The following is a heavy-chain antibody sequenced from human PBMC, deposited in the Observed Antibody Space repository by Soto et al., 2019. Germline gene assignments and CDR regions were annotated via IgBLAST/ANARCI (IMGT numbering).Heavy chain of an antibody. J-gene: IGHJ6*02. Sequence: QVQLVQSGAEVKNPGASVKVSCKASGYTFTRYGIGWARQAPGQVLEWMGWINTYNVNTNYAQNVQGRVTLTTDTSSSTAYMGLRSLRSNDTAIYYCAMVDVYVTPSPQDVWGQGTTVIVSS. CDR3: AMVDVYVTPSPQDV. V-gene: IGHV1-18*01. D-gene: IGHD3-16*01. CDR2: INTYNVNT. CDR1: GYTFTRYG.